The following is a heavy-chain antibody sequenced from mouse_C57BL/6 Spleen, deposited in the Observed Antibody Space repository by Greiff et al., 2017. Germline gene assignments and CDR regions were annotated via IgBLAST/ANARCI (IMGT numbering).Heavy chain of an antibody. CDR3: ARRYDYDGSWCAY. CDR2: IDPSDSET. V-gene: IGHV1-52*01. J-gene: IGHJ3*01. Sequence: QVQLQQPGAELVRPGSSVKLSCKASGYTFTSYWFPWVKQRPIQGLEGIGNIDPSDSETHYNQTFKDKATLTVDKSSSTAYMQLSSLTSEDSAVXYCARRYDYDGSWCAYWGQGTLVTVSA. CDR1: GYTFTSYW. D-gene: IGHD2-4*01.